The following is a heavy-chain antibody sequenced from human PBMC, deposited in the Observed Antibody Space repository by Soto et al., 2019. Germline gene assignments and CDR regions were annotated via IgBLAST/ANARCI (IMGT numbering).Heavy chain of an antibody. J-gene: IGHJ6*02. V-gene: IGHV3-7*04. Sequence: GGALRLSCAASGFDLNSYWMRWFRQAPGKGLEWVANIKQDGSEQYYVDSVRGRFTISRDNIKNSVSLQMNSLRPEDTAVYYCVRALTSGVYYDEGWETYLPRSYGLDVWGQGTTVTVSS. CDR3: VRALTSGVYYDEGWETYLPRSYGLDV. CDR2: IKQDGSEQ. CDR1: GFDLNSYW. D-gene: IGHD3-16*02.